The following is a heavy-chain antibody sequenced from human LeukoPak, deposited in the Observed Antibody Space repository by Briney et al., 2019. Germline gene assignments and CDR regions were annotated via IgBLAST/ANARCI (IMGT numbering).Heavy chain of an antibody. V-gene: IGHV3-74*01. D-gene: IGHD6-19*01. CDR2: INEDGSTT. Sequence: GGSLRLSCAASGFIFRSNWMHWVRQAPGKGLVWVSRINEDGSTTNHADSVKGRFTISRDNVKNTLYMEMNSLRAEDTAVYYCGRENWAVAKYAMDVWGQGTTVTVSS. CDR1: GFIFRSNW. J-gene: IGHJ6*02. CDR3: GRENWAVAKYAMDV.